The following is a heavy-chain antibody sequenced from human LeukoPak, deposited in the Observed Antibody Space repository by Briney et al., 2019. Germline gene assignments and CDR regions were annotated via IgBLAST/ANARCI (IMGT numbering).Heavy chain of an antibody. CDR1: GYTFSSYH. D-gene: IGHD5-24*01. CDR2: ISYDGSKK. J-gene: IGHJ4*02. V-gene: IGHV3-30*03. CDR3: ARDAYKGLYYFDY. Sequence: GGSLRLSCAGSGYTFSSYHMHWLRQAPGKGLEWVALISYDGSKKYYADSLQGRVTVSRDNSKNTLYLQLQTLRPEDTAVYYCARDAYKGLYYFDYWGQGTLVTVSS.